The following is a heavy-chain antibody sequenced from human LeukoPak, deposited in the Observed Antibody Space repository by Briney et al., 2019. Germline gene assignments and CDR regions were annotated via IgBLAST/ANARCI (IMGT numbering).Heavy chain of an antibody. CDR2: ISGATNYI. J-gene: IGHJ4*02. CDR1: GFTFSIYS. CDR3: ARVSVEEYYFDY. D-gene: IGHD2/OR15-2a*01. Sequence: GGSLRLSCAASGFTFSIYSVNWVRQVPGKGLEWVSSISGATNYIYYADSVKGRFTISRDNAKNSLYLQMNSLRAEDTAVYYCARVSVEEYYFDYWGQGTLVTVSS. V-gene: IGHV3-21*01.